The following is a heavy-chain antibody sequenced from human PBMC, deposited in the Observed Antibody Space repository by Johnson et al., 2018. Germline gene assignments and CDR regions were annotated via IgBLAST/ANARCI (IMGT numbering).Heavy chain of an antibody. J-gene: IGHJ6*02. CDR1: GGSISSYY. CDR3: ARGPTVVHYYYGMDV. CDR2: IYYSGTT. D-gene: IGHD3-16*02. Sequence: QVQLQESGPGLVKPSETLSLTCTVSGGSISSYYWSWIRQPPGKGLEWIGYIYYSGTTNYNPSLKSRVTISLDTSKKQFSLKLTSVTAADTAVYYCARGPTVVHYYYGMDVWGQGTTVTVSS. V-gene: IGHV4-59*01.